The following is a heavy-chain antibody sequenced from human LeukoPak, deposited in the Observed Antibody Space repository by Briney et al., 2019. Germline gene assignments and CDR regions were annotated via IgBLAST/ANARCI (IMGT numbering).Heavy chain of an antibody. V-gene: IGHV3-30*03. D-gene: IGHD6-19*01. J-gene: IGHJ4*02. CDR2: ISFDGSKK. CDR3: AMLRYSGGSWDS. CDR1: GFTFSDSG. Sequence: PGRSLRLSCAASGFTFSDSGMHWVRQAPGKGLEWLAVISFDGSKKYYADSVKGRFTISRDNSKSTLFLQMNSLRAEDTALYCAMLRYSGGSWDSWGQGTLVTVSS.